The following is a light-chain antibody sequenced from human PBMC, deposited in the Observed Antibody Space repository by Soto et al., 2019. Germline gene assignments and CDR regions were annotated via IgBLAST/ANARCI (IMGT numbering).Light chain of an antibody. CDR1: QTVSSY. V-gene: IGKV3-20*01. Sequence: ENVLTQSPGTLPLSPGERATLSCRASQTVSSYLTWYQQRPGQAPRLLIYGASKRATGIPDRFSGSGPGTDFTLTISRLEPEDFALYYCQQYGTSPITFGQGTRLEIK. J-gene: IGKJ5*01. CDR2: GAS. CDR3: QQYGTSPIT.